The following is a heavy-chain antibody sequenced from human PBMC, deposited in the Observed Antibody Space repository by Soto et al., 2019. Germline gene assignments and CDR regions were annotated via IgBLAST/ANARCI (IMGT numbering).Heavy chain of an antibody. V-gene: IGHV3-49*03. Sequence: GGSLRLSCTAAGFTFGDYAMSWFRQAPGKGLEWVGFIRSKAYGGTREYAASVKGRFTISRDDSKSIAYLQMNSLKTEDTAVYYCTVYYDFWSGSVRPDYWGQGTLVTVSS. CDR3: TVYYDFWSGSVRPDY. CDR2: IRSKAYGGTR. CDR1: GFTFGDYA. D-gene: IGHD3-3*01. J-gene: IGHJ4*02.